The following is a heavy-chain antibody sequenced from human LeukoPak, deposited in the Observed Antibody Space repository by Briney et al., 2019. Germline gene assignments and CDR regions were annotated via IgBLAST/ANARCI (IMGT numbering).Heavy chain of an antibody. CDR3: ARDRAEFSSSSRGYFDY. Sequence: ASVKVSCKASGYTFTSYGISWVRQAPGQGLEWIGWISAYNGNTNYAQKLQGRVTMTTDASTSTAYMELRSLRSDDTAVYYCARDRAEFSSSSRGYFDYWGQGTLVNVSS. V-gene: IGHV1-18*01. CDR2: ISAYNGNT. J-gene: IGHJ4*02. CDR1: GYTFTSYG. D-gene: IGHD6-6*01.